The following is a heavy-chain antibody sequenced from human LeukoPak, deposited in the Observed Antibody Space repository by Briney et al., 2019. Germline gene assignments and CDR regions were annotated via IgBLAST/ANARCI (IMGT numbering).Heavy chain of an antibody. Sequence: GGSLRLSCSASGFTFSSYAMHWVRQAPGKGLEYVSAISSNGGSTYYADSVKGRFTISRDNSKNTLYLQMSSLRAEDTAVYYCVRRAAGPTHYFDYWGQGTLVTVSS. D-gene: IGHD6-13*01. V-gene: IGHV3-64D*06. CDR3: VRRAAGPTHYFDY. CDR1: GFTFSSYA. J-gene: IGHJ4*02. CDR2: ISSNGGST.